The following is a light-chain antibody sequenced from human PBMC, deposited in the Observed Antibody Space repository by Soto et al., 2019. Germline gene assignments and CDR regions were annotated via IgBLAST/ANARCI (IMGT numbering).Light chain of an antibody. V-gene: IGLV1-40*01. CDR2: VNI. CDR3: QSYDSSLSVI. CDR1: SSNIGAGYD. Sequence: QSVLTQPPSVSGAPGQTITISCTGDSSNIGAGYDVHWYQQLPGTAPKLLIYVNINRPSGVPDRFSASRSDSSASLATTGLQAEDEADYYCQSYDSSLSVIFGGGTKLTVL. J-gene: IGLJ2*01.